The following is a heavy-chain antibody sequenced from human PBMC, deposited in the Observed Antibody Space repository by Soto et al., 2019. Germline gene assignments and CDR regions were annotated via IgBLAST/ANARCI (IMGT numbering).Heavy chain of an antibody. Sequence: XGSLILSCAAAGFTFYNFAMIWVRQAPGKGLEWVSAISGSGSNTHYADSVKGRFAVPRDNAKKSLYLQMNSLRADDTAVYYCVRRGADQSLNFWGQGTLVTVSS. CDR3: VRRGADQSLNF. CDR1: GFTFYNFA. J-gene: IGHJ4*02. V-gene: IGHV3-23*01. CDR2: ISGSGSNT.